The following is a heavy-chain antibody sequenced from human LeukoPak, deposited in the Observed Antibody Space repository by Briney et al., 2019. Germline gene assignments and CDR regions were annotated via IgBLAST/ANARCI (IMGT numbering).Heavy chain of an antibody. V-gene: IGHV3-23*01. J-gene: IGHJ3*02. CDR3: AKEQLERPQREDDAFDI. CDR1: GFTFSDAW. CDR2: ISGSGGST. D-gene: IGHD1-1*01. Sequence: PGGSLRLSCAASGFTFSDAWMSWVRQAPGKGLEWVSAISGSGGSTYYADSVKGRFTISRDNSKNTLYLQMNSLRAEDTAVYYCAKEQLERPQREDDAFDIWGQGTMVTVSS.